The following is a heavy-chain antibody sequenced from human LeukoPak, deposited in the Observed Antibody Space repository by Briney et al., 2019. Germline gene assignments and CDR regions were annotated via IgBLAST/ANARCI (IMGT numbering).Heavy chain of an antibody. J-gene: IGHJ4*02. CDR3: ARRSTVTTSDY. CDR1: GGSISSYY. Sequence: PSETLSLTCTVSGGSISSYYWSWIRQPPGKGLEWIGYIYYSGSTNYNPSLKSRITISVDTSKNQFSLKLSSVTAADTAVYYCARRSTVTTSDYWGQGTLVTVSS. D-gene: IGHD4-17*01. CDR2: IYYSGST. V-gene: IGHV4-59*08.